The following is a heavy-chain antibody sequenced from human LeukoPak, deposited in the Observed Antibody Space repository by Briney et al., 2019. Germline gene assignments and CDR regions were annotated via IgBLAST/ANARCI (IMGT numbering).Heavy chain of an antibody. CDR1: GFTFSSYA. J-gene: IGHJ6*02. CDR3: ARDLNYYGSGTGRGSGMDV. V-gene: IGHV3-30*02. CDR2: IRYDGSSK. Sequence: PGGSLRLSCAASGFTFSSYAMHWVRQAPGKGLEWVAFIRYDGSSKYYADSVKGRFTISRDNSKNTLYLQMNSLRAEDTAVYYCARDLNYYGSGTGRGSGMDVWGQGTTVTVSS. D-gene: IGHD3-10*01.